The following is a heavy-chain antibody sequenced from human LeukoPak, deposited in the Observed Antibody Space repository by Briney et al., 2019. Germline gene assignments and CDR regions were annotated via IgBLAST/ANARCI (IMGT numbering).Heavy chain of an antibody. CDR3: AKGPGTDAFDI. J-gene: IGHJ3*02. V-gene: IGHV3-23*01. CDR1: GFTFNSYV. CDR2: ISRGGGAT. Sequence: GGSLRLSCAASGFTFNSYVMTWVRQAPGKGLEWVSDISRGGGATYYAVSVKGRFTLSRDSSKNTLYLQMNSLRADDTALYYCAKGPGTDAFDIWGQGTMVTVSS.